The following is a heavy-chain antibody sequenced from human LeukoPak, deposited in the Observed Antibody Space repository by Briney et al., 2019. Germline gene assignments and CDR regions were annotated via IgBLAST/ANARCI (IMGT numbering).Heavy chain of an antibody. Sequence: GGSLRLSCAASGFTFSHYGMHWVRQAPGKGLEWVAVIWSDGSNKFYADSVKGRFTISRDDVRKTVYLQMDSLTAEDTAVYYCARDAQRGFDYSNSLQYWGQGTLVTVSS. CDR2: IWSDGSNK. CDR1: GFTFSHYG. V-gene: IGHV3-33*01. D-gene: IGHD4-11*01. J-gene: IGHJ4*02. CDR3: ARDAQRGFDYSNSLQY.